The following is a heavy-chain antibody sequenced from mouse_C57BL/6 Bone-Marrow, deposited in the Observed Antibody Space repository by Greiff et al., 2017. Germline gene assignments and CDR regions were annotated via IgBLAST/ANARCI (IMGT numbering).Heavy chain of an antibody. CDR3: ARCYDYDYAMDY. CDR1: GYSFNDYN. J-gene: IGHJ4*01. D-gene: IGHD2-4*01. Sequence: VQLQQSGPELVRPGASVKISCKASGYSFNDYNMNWVKQSNGKSLEWIGVITPNYGTTRYNQKFKGKATLTVDQSSSTAYMQLNSLTSEDSAVEYGARCYDYDYAMDYWGQGTSVTVSS. V-gene: IGHV1-39*01. CDR2: ITPNYGTT.